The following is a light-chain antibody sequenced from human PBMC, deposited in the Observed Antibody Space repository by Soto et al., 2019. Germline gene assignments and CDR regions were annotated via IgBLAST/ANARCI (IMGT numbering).Light chain of an antibody. Sequence: QSALTQPASVSGTPGQSITISCTGSNSDVGIYDFVSWYQHHPGRAPKLIVSEVSHRPSGVSNRFSGSKSGNTASLTISGLQSEDEADYYCQSYDSSLSGSVFGGGTKLT. CDR1: NSDVGIYDF. V-gene: IGLV2-14*01. J-gene: IGLJ2*01. CDR3: QSYDSSLSGSV. CDR2: EVS.